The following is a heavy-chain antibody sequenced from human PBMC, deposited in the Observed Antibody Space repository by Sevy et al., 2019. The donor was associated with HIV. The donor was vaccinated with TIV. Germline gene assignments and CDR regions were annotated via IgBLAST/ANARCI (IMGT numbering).Heavy chain of an antibody. D-gene: IGHD3-22*01. Sequence: GESLKISCKGSGYSFTSHWIGWVRHMPGKGLEWMGIIYPDDSDPRHSPSFQGKVTFSADKSISTAYLQWSSLKASDTAMYYCATSRSGYFDSSGYYIYWGQRTLVTVSS. CDR3: ATSRSGYFDSSGYYIY. CDR1: GYSFTSHW. CDR2: IYPDDSDP. V-gene: IGHV5-51*01. J-gene: IGHJ4*02.